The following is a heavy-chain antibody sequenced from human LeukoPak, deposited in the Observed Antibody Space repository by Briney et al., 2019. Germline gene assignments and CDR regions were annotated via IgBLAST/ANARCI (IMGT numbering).Heavy chain of an antibody. CDR3: ASGVAAAGNSDY. Sequence: GGSLRLSCAASGFTFNSYAMNWVRQAPGKGLEWVSTISGSGGSTYYADSVKGRFTISRDNAKNSLYLQMNSLRAEDTAVYYCASGVAAAGNSDYWGQGTLVTVSS. D-gene: IGHD6-13*01. V-gene: IGHV3-23*01. J-gene: IGHJ4*02. CDR2: ISGSGGST. CDR1: GFTFNSYA.